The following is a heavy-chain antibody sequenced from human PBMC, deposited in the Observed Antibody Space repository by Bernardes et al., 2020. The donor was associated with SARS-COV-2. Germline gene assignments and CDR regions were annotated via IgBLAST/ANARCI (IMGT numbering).Heavy chain of an antibody. CDR3: ATGSQVGNNNWFDP. J-gene: IGHJ5*02. D-gene: IGHD1-1*01. Sequence: ASVKVSCKVSGYTLTELSMHWVRQAPGKGLEWMGGFDPEDGETIYAQKFQGRVTMTEDTSTDTAYMELSSLRSEDTAVYYCATGSQVGNNNWFDPWGQGTLVTVSS. CDR2: FDPEDGET. V-gene: IGHV1-24*01. CDR1: GYTLTELS.